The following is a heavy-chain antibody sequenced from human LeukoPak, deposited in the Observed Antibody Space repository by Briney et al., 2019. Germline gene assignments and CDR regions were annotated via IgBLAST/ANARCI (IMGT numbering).Heavy chain of an antibody. CDR1: GFTFSGSA. Sequence: AGGSLKLSCAASGFTFSGSAIHWVRQASGKGLEWVGRIRSKANSYATAYAASVKGRLTISRDDSKNTAYLQMNSLKNEDTAVYYCTRHVDSSNWYDYWGQGTLVTVSS. J-gene: IGHJ4*02. V-gene: IGHV3-73*01. CDR3: TRHVDSSNWYDY. D-gene: IGHD6-13*01. CDR2: IRSKANSYAT.